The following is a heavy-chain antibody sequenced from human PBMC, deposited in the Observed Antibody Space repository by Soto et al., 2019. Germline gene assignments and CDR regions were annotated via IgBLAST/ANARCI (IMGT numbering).Heavy chain of an antibody. D-gene: IGHD2-15*01. J-gene: IGHJ4*02. V-gene: IGHV1-2*02. CDR3: ARDGDGGIVVVVAAQAHQAGYPDY. Sequence: GASVKVSCKASGYTFTGYYMHWVRQAPGQGLEWMGWINPNSGGTNYAQKFQGRVTMTRDTSISTAYMELSRLRSDDTAVYYCARDGDGGIVVVVAAQAHQAGYPDYWGQGTLVTVSS. CDR2: INPNSGGT. CDR1: GYTFTGYY.